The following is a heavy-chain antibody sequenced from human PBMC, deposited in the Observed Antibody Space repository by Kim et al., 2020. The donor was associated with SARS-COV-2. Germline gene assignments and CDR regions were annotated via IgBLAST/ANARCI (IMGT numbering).Heavy chain of an antibody. Sequence: GGSLRLSCAASGFTFSRFDMHWVRQGRGKGLEWVSGIGTERDTFYPDSVKGRFIISRENAKNSLYLEMNSLRSGDTAVYYWARAKGSSRGKTADYYGMDVWGRGTTVIVS. CDR3: ARAKGSSRGKTADYYGMDV. CDR2: IGTERDT. J-gene: IGHJ6*02. CDR1: GFTFSRFD. V-gene: IGHV3-13*01. D-gene: IGHD2-15*01.